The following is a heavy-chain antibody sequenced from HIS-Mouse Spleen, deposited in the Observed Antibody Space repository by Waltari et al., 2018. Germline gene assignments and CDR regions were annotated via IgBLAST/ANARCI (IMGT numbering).Heavy chain of an antibody. J-gene: IGHJ5*02. Sequence: QVQLQESGPGLVKPSETLSLTCTVSGYSISSGYSGGWLRQPPGKGLEWIGSIYHSGSTYYNPSLKSRVTISVDTSKNQFSLKLSSVTAADTAVYYCARVKTWGQGTLVTVSS. CDR1: GYSISSGYS. CDR2: IYHSGST. CDR3: ARVKT. V-gene: IGHV4-38-2*02.